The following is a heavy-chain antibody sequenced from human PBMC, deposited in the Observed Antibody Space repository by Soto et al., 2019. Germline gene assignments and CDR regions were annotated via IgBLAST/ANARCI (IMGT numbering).Heavy chain of an antibody. J-gene: IGHJ2*01. CDR2: ISSSSSYI. V-gene: IGHV3-21*01. CDR1: GFTFSSYS. CDR3: ARDKPPYDYIWGSYSYFDL. D-gene: IGHD3-16*01. Sequence: EVQLVESGGGLVKPGGSLRLSCAASGFTFSSYSMNWVRQAPGKGLEWVSSISSSSSYIYYADSVKGRFTISRDNAKNSLYLQMNSLRAEDTAVYYCARDKPPYDYIWGSYSYFDLWGRGTLVTVSS.